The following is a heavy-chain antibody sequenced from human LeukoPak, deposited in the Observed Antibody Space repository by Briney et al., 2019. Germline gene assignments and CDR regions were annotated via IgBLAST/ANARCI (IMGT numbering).Heavy chain of an antibody. CDR2: IYTSGST. CDR1: GGSISSGSYC. V-gene: IGHV4-61*02. Sequence: SETLSLTCTVSGGSISSGSYCWSWIRQPAGKGLEWFGRIYTSGSTTYNPSLKRRVTISVDTSNNQFSLKLSSVTAADTAVYYCAREAVGGSGSYSVDPWGQGTLVTVSS. J-gene: IGHJ5*02. CDR3: AREAVGGSGSYSVDP. D-gene: IGHD3-10*01.